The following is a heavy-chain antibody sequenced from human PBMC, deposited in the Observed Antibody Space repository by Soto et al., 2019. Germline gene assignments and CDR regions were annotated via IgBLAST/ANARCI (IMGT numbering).Heavy chain of an antibody. D-gene: IGHD1-26*01. CDR3: ARLLTY. CDR2: IYYSGST. Sequence: SETLSLTCKVSGAPISSGDYYWSWVRQAPGKGLEWIGYIYYSGSTYYNPSLKSRVTISVDTSKNQFFLKLTSVTAADTAVYYCARLLTYWGHGIMVTVYS. V-gene: IGHV4-30-4*01. CDR1: GAPISSGDYY. J-gene: IGHJ4*01.